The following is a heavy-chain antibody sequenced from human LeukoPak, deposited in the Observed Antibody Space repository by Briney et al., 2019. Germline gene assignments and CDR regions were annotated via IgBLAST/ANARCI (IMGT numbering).Heavy chain of an antibody. CDR3: ARDPNRLADYGGDYFDH. D-gene: IGHD4-23*01. Sequence: GGGLRLSCAHSVFSLSSCSMHWVCPAPGSGLGRVAVISKHGSHKHYADSVKGRFIISRDNSKNTLSLQMNTLRPDDTAVFYCARDPNRLADYGGDYFDHWGQGTLVTVSS. J-gene: IGHJ4*02. V-gene: IGHV3-30*04. CDR2: ISKHGSHK. CDR1: VFSLSSCS.